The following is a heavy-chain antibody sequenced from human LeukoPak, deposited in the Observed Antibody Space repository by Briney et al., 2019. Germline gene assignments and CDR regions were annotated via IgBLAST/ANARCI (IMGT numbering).Heavy chain of an antibody. CDR2: ISSSCSTI. CDR1: GFTFSDYY. D-gene: IGHD6-13*01. CDR3: ARYSSSSWYRGTWFDP. V-gene: IGHV3-11*01. Sequence: GGSLRLSRAASGFTFSDYYLSWLRPAPGRGLEGVSYISSSCSTIYYADSVKGRFTISRDNAKNSLYLQMDSLRAEDTAVYYCARYSSSSWYRGTWFDPWGQGTLVTVSS. J-gene: IGHJ5*02.